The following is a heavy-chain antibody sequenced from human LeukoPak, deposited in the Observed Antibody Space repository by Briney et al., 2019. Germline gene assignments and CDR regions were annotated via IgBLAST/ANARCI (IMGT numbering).Heavy chain of an antibody. CDR1: GDSISPYY. J-gene: IGHJ4*02. CDR2: IYYSGDT. Sequence: PSETLSLTCTVSGDSISPYYWGWIRQPPGKGLEWIGYIYYSGDTTYNPSLKSRVTMSVDTSKNQFSLKLSSVTAADTAVYYCARDKQSGDYWGQGALVTVSS. D-gene: IGHD1-1*01. V-gene: IGHV4-59*01. CDR3: ARDKQSGDY.